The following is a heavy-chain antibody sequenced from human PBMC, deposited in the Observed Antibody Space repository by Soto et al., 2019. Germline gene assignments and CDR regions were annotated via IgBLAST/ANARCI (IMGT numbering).Heavy chain of an antibody. J-gene: IGHJ5*02. CDR1: GFTFSNYA. Sequence: GGSLRLSCAASGFTFSNYAMYWVRQAPGKGLEWVSSISSSSSYIFYADSVKGRFTISRDNAKNSLYLQMNSLRAEDTAVYYCARDTFSSGWSPNWFDPWGQGTLVTVSS. D-gene: IGHD6-19*01. CDR3: ARDTFSSGWSPNWFDP. V-gene: IGHV3-21*01. CDR2: ISSSSSYI.